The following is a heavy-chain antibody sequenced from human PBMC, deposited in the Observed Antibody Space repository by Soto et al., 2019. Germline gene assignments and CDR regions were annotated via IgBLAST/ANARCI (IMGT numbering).Heavy chain of an antibody. CDR2: ISGSGVRT. V-gene: IGHV3-23*01. CDR3: AKDRGTGFGEFHSFFDY. CDR1: GFPFSSYA. D-gene: IGHD3-10*01. J-gene: IGHJ4*02. Sequence: GGSLRLSGAACGFPFSSYAISWVRQAPWKGLEWVSAISGSGVRTYYADSVKGRFTISRDNSKKTLYLQMNSLRAEDTAAYYCAKDRGTGFGEFHSFFDYLGQGTLVAVSS.